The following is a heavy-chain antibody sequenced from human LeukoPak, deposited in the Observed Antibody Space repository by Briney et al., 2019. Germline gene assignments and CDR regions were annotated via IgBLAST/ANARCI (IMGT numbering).Heavy chain of an antibody. D-gene: IGHD2-2*01. CDR2: ITPNSGGK. V-gene: IGHV1-2*02. CDR1: GYTFTGYY. CDR3: ARSRRLNCSSTSCYADYYYGMDV. Sequence: ASVKVSCKASGYTFTGYYMHWVRQAPGQGLEWMGWITPNSGGKNYEQKFQGRVTMTRDTSISTAYMELSRLRSDDTAVYYCARSRRLNCSSTSCYADYYYGMDVWGQGTTVTVSS. J-gene: IGHJ6*02.